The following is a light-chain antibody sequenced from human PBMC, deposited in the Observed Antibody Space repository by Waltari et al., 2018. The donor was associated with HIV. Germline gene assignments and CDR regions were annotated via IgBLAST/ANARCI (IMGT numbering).Light chain of an antibody. Sequence: IVMTQSPSTLSVSTGERATLSCRASQRVGNTLAWYQQKPGHAPMLLIYGASTRATGIPARFSGSGSETEFTLTISSLQSEDFAVYYCQQYENWPPLTFGGGTKVE. J-gene: IGKJ4*01. V-gene: IGKV3-15*01. CDR1: QRVGNT. CDR3: QQYENWPPLT. CDR2: GAS.